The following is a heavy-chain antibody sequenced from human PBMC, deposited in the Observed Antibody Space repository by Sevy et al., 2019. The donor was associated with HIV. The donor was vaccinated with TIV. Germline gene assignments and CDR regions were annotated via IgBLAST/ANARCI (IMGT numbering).Heavy chain of an antibody. D-gene: IGHD3-22*01. Sequence: SETLSLTCTVSGDSISNYFWSWIRQPPGKELEWIGYIYYSGSTNYNPSLKSRVTISVDTSENQFSLRLNSVTAADTAVYYCARDYYDNRPRGFDPWGQGTLVTVSS. CDR3: ARDYYDNRPRGFDP. J-gene: IGHJ5*02. CDR2: IYYSGST. V-gene: IGHV4-59*01. CDR1: GDSISNYF.